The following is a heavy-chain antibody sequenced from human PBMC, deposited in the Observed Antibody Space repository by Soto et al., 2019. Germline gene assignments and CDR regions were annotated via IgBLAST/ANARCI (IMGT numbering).Heavy chain of an antibody. CDR2: ISAYNGNT. Sequence: QVQLVQSGAEVKKPGASVKVSCKASGYTFTSYGISWVRQAPGQGLEWMGWISAYNGNTNYAQKLKGRVTMTTDTSTSTAYMELRSMRSDDTAVYYCAKGSSGWYKRAHDAFDIWGQGTMVTVSS. D-gene: IGHD6-19*01. CDR1: GYTFTSYG. V-gene: IGHV1-18*01. CDR3: AKGSSGWYKRAHDAFDI. J-gene: IGHJ3*02.